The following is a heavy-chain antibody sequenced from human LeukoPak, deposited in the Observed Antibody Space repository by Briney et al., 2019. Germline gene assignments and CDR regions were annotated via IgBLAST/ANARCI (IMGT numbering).Heavy chain of an antibody. CDR1: GFTFSDYY. D-gene: IGHD3-10*01. CDR2: ISSSSSYT. J-gene: IGHJ4*02. CDR3: ARHYYGSGSYDY. V-gene: IGHV3-11*06. Sequence: PGGSLRLSCAASGFTFSDYYMSWIRHAPGKGLEWVSYISSSSSYTNYADSAKGRFTISRDNAKNSLYLQMNSLRAEDTAVYYCARHYYGSGSYDYWGQGTLVTVSS.